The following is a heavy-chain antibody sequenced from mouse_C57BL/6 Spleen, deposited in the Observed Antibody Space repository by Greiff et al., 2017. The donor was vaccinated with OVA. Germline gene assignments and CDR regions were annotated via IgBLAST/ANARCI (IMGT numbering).Heavy chain of an antibody. CDR1: GYTFTSYW. CDR3: ARPYDYGAWFAY. D-gene: IGHD2-4*01. CDR2: IYPGSGST. V-gene: IGHV1-55*01. Sequence: QVQLQQPGAELVKPGASVKMSCKASGYTFTSYWITWVKQRPGQGLEWIGDIYPGSGSTNYNEKFKSKATLTVDTSSSTAYMQLSSLTSEASAVYYCARPYDYGAWFAYWGQGTLVTVSA. J-gene: IGHJ3*01.